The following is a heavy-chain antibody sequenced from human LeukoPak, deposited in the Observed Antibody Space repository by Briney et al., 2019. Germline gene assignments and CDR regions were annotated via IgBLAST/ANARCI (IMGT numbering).Heavy chain of an antibody. Sequence: GGSLGLSCVASGFTFSSHSMNWVRQAPGKGLEWVSYISSSSSIIHYADSVKGRFTISREDAKNSLFLQMNSLSPEDTAVYYCARVPREGHDNWFDPWGQGTLVTVSS. CDR1: GFTFSSHS. J-gene: IGHJ5*02. CDR2: ISSSSSII. D-gene: IGHD1-26*01. CDR3: ARVPREGHDNWFDP. V-gene: IGHV3-48*01.